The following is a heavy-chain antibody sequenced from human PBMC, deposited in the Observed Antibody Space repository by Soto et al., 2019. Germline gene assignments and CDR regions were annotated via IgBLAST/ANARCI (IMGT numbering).Heavy chain of an antibody. V-gene: IGHV1-18*01. CDR2: ISLYSDGT. CDR3: ARVVPGAEAWFGP. Sequence: ASVKVSCKTSGYTFSNYGITWVRQAPGQPLEWLGWISLYSDGTNYAQKFQGKVSMTTDTSTTTAYMELRSLRSDDTAVYYCARVVPGAEAWFGPWGQGTLVTVSS. D-gene: IGHD2-2*01. J-gene: IGHJ5*02. CDR1: GYTFSNYG.